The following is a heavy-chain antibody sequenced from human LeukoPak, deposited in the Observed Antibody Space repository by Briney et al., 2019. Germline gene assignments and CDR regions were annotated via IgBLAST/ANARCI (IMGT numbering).Heavy chain of an antibody. V-gene: IGHV4-59*01. CDR1: GESISSYY. D-gene: IGHD1-26*01. CDR2: IYYSGRT. CDR3: ASTSGSYIFDY. Sequence: PSETLSLTCTVSGESISSYYWSWVRQAPGKELEWIAYIYYSGRTNYNPSLKSRVTMSIDTSKNNFSLNLSSVTAADTAVYYCASTSGSYIFDYWGQGTLVTVSS. J-gene: IGHJ4*02.